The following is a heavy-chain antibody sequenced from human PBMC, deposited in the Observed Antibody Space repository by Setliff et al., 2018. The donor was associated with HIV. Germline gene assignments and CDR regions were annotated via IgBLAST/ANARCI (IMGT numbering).Heavy chain of an antibody. CDR2: INPNSGDT. CDR3: ARGWATGADSSPLDV. D-gene: IGHD6-19*01. CDR1: GYTFNGYY. V-gene: IGHV1-2*06. Sequence: GASVKVSCKASGYTFNGYYMHWVRQAPGQGLEWMGRINPNSGDTKYGQKFQGRVTMTRDTSMSTAYMELNRLISDDTAVYYCARGWATGADSSPLDVWGKGTTVTVSS. J-gene: IGHJ6*03.